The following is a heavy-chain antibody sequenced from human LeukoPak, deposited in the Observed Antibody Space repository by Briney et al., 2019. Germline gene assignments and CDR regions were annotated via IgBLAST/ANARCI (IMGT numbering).Heavy chain of an antibody. D-gene: IGHD4-17*01. CDR2: IKGDGSEK. Sequence: GGSLRLSCAVSGFSITNYWMTWVRQAPGKGLEWVANIKGDGSEKYYVDSVKGRFTISRDNAKNSLYLQMNSLRAEDTAVYYCARGTDDYGDSHFDYWGQGTLVTVSS. CDR3: ARGTDDYGDSHFDY. J-gene: IGHJ4*02. CDR1: GFSITNYW. V-gene: IGHV3-7*01.